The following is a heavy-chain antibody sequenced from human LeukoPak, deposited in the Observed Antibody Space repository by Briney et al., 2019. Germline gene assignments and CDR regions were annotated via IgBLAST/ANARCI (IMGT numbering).Heavy chain of an antibody. CDR3: VRGSYGAYDY. D-gene: IGHD4-17*01. Sequence: GGSLRLSCAASGFNFNTYTMNWVRQAPGKGLEWVSSISSDSSYIYYADAVHDRFTVSRDNAKYSLYLQMNSLRAEDTAVYYCVRGSYGAYDYWGQGSLVTVSS. CDR2: ISSDSSYI. CDR1: GFNFNTYT. V-gene: IGHV3-21*01. J-gene: IGHJ4*02.